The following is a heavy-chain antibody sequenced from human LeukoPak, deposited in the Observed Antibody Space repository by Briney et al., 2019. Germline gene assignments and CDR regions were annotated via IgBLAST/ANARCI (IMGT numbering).Heavy chain of an antibody. V-gene: IGHV3-23*01. CDR1: GFTFSSYS. CDR3: AKLREYYYGSGSPDY. CDR2: ISGSGGST. Sequence: GGSLRLSCAASGFTFSSYSMNWVRQAPGKGLEWVSAISGSGGSTYYADSVKGRFTISRDNSKNTLYLQMNSLRAEDTAVYYCAKLREYYYGSGSPDYWGQGTLVTVSS. D-gene: IGHD3-10*01. J-gene: IGHJ4*02.